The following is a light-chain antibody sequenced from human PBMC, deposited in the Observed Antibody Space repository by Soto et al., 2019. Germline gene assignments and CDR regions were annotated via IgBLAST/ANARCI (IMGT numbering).Light chain of an antibody. CDR1: QGISNY. CDR3: QKYSSAPKT. CDR2: AGS. V-gene: IGKV1-27*01. J-gene: IGKJ1*01. Sequence: DIQMTQSPSSLSASVGDRVTITCRASQGISNYLAWYQQRLGKVPKPLIYAGSTLQSWVPSRFSGSGSGSDFTLTISSLQPEDVATYYCQKYSSAPKTFGQGTKVEIK.